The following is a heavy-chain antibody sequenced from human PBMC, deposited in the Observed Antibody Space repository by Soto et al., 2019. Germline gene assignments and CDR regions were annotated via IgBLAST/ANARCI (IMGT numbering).Heavy chain of an antibody. CDR2: TIPMFGTT. CDR1: GGTFNSYA. V-gene: IGHV1-69*12. J-gene: IGHJ6*02. D-gene: IGHD3-22*01. Sequence: QVQLVHSGARVKKPESSVRVSCKASGGTFNSYAITWVRQAPRQGLEWMGGTIPMFGTTNYAEKFQGRVTISADESTNTAYMELSSLRSEDTAVYYCTRCGIRYHSIGYYLGIDGMDVWGQGTPVIVSS. CDR3: TRCGIRYHSIGYYLGIDGMDV.